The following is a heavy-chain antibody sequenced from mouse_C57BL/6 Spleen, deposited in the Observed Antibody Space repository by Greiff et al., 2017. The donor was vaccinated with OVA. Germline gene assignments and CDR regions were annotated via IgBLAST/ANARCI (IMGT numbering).Heavy chain of an antibody. CDR3: ARTGTTVVAEYYFDY. CDR2: IDPSDSAT. V-gene: IGHV1-52*01. D-gene: IGHD1-1*01. J-gene: IGHJ2*01. Sequence: VQLQQPGAELVRPGSSVKLSCKASGYTFTSYWMHWVKQRPIQGLEWIGNIDPSDSATHYNQKFKDKATLTVDKSSSTAYMQLSSLTSDDSAVYYCARTGTTVVAEYYFDYWGQGTTLTVSS. CDR1: GYTFTSYW.